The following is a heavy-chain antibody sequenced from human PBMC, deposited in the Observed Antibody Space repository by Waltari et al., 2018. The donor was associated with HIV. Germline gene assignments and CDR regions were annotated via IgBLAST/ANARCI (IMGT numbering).Heavy chain of an antibody. CDR1: GFTFDDYA. CDR3: AKDRVVRGVIGGIDY. D-gene: IGHD3-10*01. Sequence: EVQLVESGGGLVQPGRSLRLSCAASGFTFDDYAMHWVRQAPGKGLEWVSGISWNSGSIGYADSVKGRFTISSDNAKNSLYLQMNSLRAEDTALYYCAKDRVVRGVIGGIDYWGQGTLVTVSS. CDR2: ISWNSGSI. J-gene: IGHJ4*02. V-gene: IGHV3-9*01.